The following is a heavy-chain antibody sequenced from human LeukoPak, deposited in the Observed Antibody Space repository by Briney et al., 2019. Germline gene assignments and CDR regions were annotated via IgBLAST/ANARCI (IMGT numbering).Heavy chain of an antibody. D-gene: IGHD3-22*01. CDR2: INPNSGGT. V-gene: IGHV1-2*02. J-gene: IGHJ4*02. CDR1: GYTFTGYY. CDR3: ARDNAMIVVVAPYFDY. Sequence: ASVKVSCKASGYTFTGYYMHWVRQAPGQGLERMGWINPNSGGTNYAQKFQGRVTMTRDTSISTAYMELSRLRSDDTAVYYCARDNAMIVVVAPYFDYWGQGTLVTVSS.